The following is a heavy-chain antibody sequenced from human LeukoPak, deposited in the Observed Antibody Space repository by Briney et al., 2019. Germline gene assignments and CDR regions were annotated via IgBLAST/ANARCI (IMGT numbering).Heavy chain of an antibody. CDR2: ISGSGGST. D-gene: IGHD3-10*02. CDR3: AELGITLIGGV. CDR1: GFTFSSYG. Sequence: PGGSLRLSCAASGFTFSSYGMSWVRQAPGKGLEWVSAISGSGGSTYYADSVNGRFTISRDNAKNSLYLQVNSLRAEDTAVYYCAELGITLIGGVWGKRTAVTIPS. V-gene: IGHV3-23*01. J-gene: IGHJ6*04.